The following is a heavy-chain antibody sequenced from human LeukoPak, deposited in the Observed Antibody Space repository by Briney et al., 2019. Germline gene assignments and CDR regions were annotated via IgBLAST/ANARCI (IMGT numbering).Heavy chain of an antibody. CDR3: VKESAADATFHFDY. J-gene: IGHJ4*02. V-gene: IGHV3-33*06. D-gene: IGHD6-13*01. Sequence: PGRSLRLSCAASGFTFNIFGMHWVRQVPGNGLEWVAVLWADGNTAHYADSVKGRFTISRDSSENTLCLQMNSLRSEDTAVYYCVKESAADATFHFDYWGQGTLVTVSS. CDR1: GFTFNIFG. CDR2: LWADGNTA.